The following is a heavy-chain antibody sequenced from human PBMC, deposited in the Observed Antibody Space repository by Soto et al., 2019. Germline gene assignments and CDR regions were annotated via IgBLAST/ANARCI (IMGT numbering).Heavy chain of an antibody. CDR2: ISYDGSNK. CDR1: GFTFSSYA. D-gene: IGHD5-18*01. J-gene: IGHJ6*02. Sequence: GGSLRLSCAASGFTFSSYAMSWVRQAPGKGLEWVAVISYDGSNKYYADSVKGRFTISRDNSKNTLYLQMNSLRAEDTAVYYCAKSESGGYGYGGYYYGMDVWGQGTTVTVSS. CDR3: AKSESGGYGYGGYYYGMDV. V-gene: IGHV3-30*18.